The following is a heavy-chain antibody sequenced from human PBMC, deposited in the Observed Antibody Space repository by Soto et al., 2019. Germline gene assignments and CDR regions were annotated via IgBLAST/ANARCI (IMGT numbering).Heavy chain of an antibody. CDR3: ARAHFYSGSGNFNNLMSDP. CDR2: IYHSGTT. J-gene: IGHJ5*02. D-gene: IGHD3-3*02. CDR1: RGSIGAVGSS. Sequence: KSSETLSLTCTVSRGSIGAVGSSWSWIRQPPGGGLEWIGYIYHSGTTLFNPSLKARLTMSLDWSNNQFSLILNSVTAADTAVYYCARAHFYSGSGNFNNLMSDPWGQGTQVTVSS. V-gene: IGHV4-30-2*01.